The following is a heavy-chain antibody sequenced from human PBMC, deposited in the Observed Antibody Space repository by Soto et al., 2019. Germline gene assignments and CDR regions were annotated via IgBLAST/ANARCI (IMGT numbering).Heavy chain of an antibody. V-gene: IGHV3-7*04. CDR2: IKQDGSEK. J-gene: IGHJ4*02. Sequence: GGSLRLSCAASGFTFSSYWMSWVRRAPGKGLEWVANIKQDGSEKYYVDSVKGRFTISRDNAKNTLYLQMNSLRAEDTDVYYCARGGVPAAMSYWGQGTLVTVSS. CDR3: ARGGVPAAMSY. D-gene: IGHD2-2*01. CDR1: GFTFSSYW.